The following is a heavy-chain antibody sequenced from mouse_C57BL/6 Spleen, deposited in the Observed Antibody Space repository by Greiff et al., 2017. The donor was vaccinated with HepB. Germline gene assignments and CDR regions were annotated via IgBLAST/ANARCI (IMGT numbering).Heavy chain of an antibody. D-gene: IGHD2-4*01. V-gene: IGHV1-61*01. CDR2: IYHSDSET. Sequence: QVQLKESGAELVRPGSSVKLSCKASGYTFTSYWMDWVKQRPGQGLEWIGNIYHSDSETHYNQKFKDKATLTVDKSSSTAYMQLSSLTSEDSAVYYCARRGPYYDYDDYWGQGTTLTVSS. J-gene: IGHJ2*01. CDR1: GYTFTSYW. CDR3: ARRGPYYDYDDY.